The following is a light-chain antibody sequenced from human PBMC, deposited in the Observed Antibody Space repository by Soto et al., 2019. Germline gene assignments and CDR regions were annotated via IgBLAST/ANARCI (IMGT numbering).Light chain of an antibody. CDR3: SSYTSSSTVE. CDR1: SSDIGVYNY. V-gene: IGLV2-14*03. CDR2: DVS. Sequence: QSALTQPASVSGSPGQSITISCTGTSSDIGVYNYVSWYQHHPGKAPKLIIYDVSYRPSGVSNRFSGSKSGNTASLTISGLQAEDEANYYCSSYTSSSTVEFGGGTKLTVL. J-gene: IGLJ2*01.